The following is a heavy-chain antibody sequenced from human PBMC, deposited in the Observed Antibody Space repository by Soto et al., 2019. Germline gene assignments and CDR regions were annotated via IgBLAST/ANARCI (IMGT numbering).Heavy chain of an antibody. CDR2: ISYDGSNK. Sequence: PGGSLRLSCAASGFTFSSYAMHWVRQAPGKGLEWVAVISYDGSNKYYADSVKGRFTISRDNSKNTLYLQMNSLRAEDTAVYYCARDRVVGLGYEWCMDVWGQGTTVTVSS. CDR3: ARDRVVGLGYEWCMDV. D-gene: IGHD2-8*01. V-gene: IGHV3-30-3*01. CDR1: GFTFSSYA. J-gene: IGHJ6*02.